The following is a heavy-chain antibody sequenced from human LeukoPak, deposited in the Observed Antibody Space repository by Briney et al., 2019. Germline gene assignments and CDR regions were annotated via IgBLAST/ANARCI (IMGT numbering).Heavy chain of an antibody. V-gene: IGHV4-39*01. D-gene: IGHD5/OR15-5a*01. CDR3: ARRRFLRGPDVVNPFDY. CDR1: GGSISSTFYY. Sequence: SETLSLTCTVSGGSISSTFYYWGWLRQPPGKGLEWIGRINYSGRTYYNPSLKSRVTISVDTSKNQFSLRLSSATAADTAVYYCARRRFLRGPDVVNPFDYWGQGTLVTVSS. CDR2: INYSGRT. J-gene: IGHJ4*02.